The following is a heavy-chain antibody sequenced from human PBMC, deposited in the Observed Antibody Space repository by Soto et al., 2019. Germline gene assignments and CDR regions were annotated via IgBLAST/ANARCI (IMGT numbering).Heavy chain of an antibody. V-gene: IGHV3-7*01. J-gene: IGHJ4*02. Sequence: EVHLVESGGGLVQTGGSLRLSCAISESTVSRDWMNWVRQAPGKGLEWVAHTNQDGSEKYYADSVKGRFTISRDNAKKSLYLQMNSLRAGDTAMYYCSGGVGNAFWGQGTLVNVSS. CDR3: SGGVGNAF. CDR2: TNQDGSEK. D-gene: IGHD1-26*01. CDR1: ESTVSRDW.